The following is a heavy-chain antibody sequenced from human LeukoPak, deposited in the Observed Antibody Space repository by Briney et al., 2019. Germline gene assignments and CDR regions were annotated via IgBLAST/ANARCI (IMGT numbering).Heavy chain of an antibody. CDR3: TRDTNPSYSGWYNLPDY. J-gene: IGHJ4*02. D-gene: IGHD6-19*01. CDR1: GYTFTSYY. V-gene: IGHV1-46*01. CDR2: INPSGGST. Sequence: VASVKVSCKASGYTFTSYYMHWVRQAPGQGLEWMGIINPSGGSTSYAQKFQGRVTMTRDTSTSTVYMELSSLRSEDTAVYYCTRDTNPSYSGWYNLPDYWGQGTLVTVSS.